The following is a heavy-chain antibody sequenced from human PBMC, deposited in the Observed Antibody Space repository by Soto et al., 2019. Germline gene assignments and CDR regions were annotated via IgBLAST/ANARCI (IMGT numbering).Heavy chain of an antibody. CDR3: AKVRVNWGSEFDY. J-gene: IGHJ4*02. CDR1: GLTVNTRF. Sequence: GGSLRLSCAASGLTVNTRFMSWVRQAPGKGLEWVSFLYSGGSTYYADSVKGRFTISRDNSKNTLYLQMNSLRAEDTAVYYCAKVRVNWGSEFDYWGQGTLVTVSS. CDR2: LYSGGST. V-gene: IGHV3-53*01. D-gene: IGHD7-27*01.